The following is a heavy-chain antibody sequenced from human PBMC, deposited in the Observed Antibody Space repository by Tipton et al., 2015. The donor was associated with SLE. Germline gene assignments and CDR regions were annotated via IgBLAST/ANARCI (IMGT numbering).Heavy chain of an antibody. CDR2: INPYTGNT. CDR1: GYTFTSYA. CDR3: AERYDTFEI. J-gene: IGHJ3*02. V-gene: IGHV1-18*01. Sequence: QLVQSGAEIKKPGASVKVSCKASGYTFTSYAISWVRQAPGQGLEWMGWINPYTGNTDYAQKAQGRVTMTTDTSRSTAYLDLRSLGPDDTAVYYCAERYDTFEIWGQGTMVSVSS. D-gene: IGHD1-1*01.